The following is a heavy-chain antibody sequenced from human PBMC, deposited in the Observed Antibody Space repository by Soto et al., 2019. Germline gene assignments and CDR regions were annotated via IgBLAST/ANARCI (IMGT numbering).Heavy chain of an antibody. Sequence: PGGSLRLSCAASGFTFSSYWMSWVRQAPGKGLEWVANIKQDGSEKYYVDSVKGRFTISRDNAKNSLYLQMNSLRAEDTAVYYCARGLSYYDFGSGYYINPGYAFDSWGQGTMVTVSS. CDR1: GFTFSSYW. V-gene: IGHV3-7*01. D-gene: IGHD3-3*01. CDR2: IKQDGSEK. J-gene: IGHJ3*02. CDR3: ARGLSYYDFGSGYYINPGYAFDS.